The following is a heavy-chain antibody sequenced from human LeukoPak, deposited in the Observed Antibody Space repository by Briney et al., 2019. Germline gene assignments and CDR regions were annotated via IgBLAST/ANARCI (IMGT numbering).Heavy chain of an antibody. CDR3: AKDPLPFGLDP. CDR2: IYSGGST. J-gene: IGHJ5*02. Sequence: GGSLRLSCAASGFTVSSNYMSWVRQAPGKGLEWVSVIYSGGSTYYADSVKGRFTISRDNSKNTLYLQMNSLRAEDTAVYYCAKDPLPFGLDPWGQEPWSPSPQ. CDR1: GFTVSSNY. D-gene: IGHD3/OR15-3a*01. V-gene: IGHV3-53*01.